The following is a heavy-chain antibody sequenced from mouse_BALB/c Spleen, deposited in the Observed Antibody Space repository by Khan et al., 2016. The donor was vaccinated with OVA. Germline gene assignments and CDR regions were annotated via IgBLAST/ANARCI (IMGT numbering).Heavy chain of an antibody. V-gene: IGHV1-7*01. Sequence: QVQLQQSGAELAKPGASVKMSCKASGYTFTSYWMHWVKQRPGQGLEWIGYINPTTGYSEYNQKFKDKATLTADNSSSTAYMQLSSLTSEDCTVYYCARGGYTVVATRNWYFDVWGAGTTVTVSS. CDR3: ARGGYTVVATRNWYFDV. J-gene: IGHJ1*01. CDR1: GYTFTSYW. D-gene: IGHD1-1*01. CDR2: INPTTGYS.